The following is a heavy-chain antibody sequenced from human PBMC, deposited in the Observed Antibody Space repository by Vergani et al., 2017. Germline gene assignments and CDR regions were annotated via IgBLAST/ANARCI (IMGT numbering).Heavy chain of an antibody. J-gene: IGHJ6*02. CDR2: ISSSGSTL. V-gene: IGHV3-11*01. CDR3: AKDRTGWLQLYGMDV. CDR1: GFTFSDYY. D-gene: IGHD5-24*01. Sequence: QVQLVESGGGLVKPGGSLRLSCAASGFTFSDYYMSWIRQAPGKGLEWVSYISSSGSTLYYADSVTGRFLISRDHAKNSLYLQMNSLKAEDTAVYYCAKDRTGWLQLYGMDVWGQGTTVTVSS.